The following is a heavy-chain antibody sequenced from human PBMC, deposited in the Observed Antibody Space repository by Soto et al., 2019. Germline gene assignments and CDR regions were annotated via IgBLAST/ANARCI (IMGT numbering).Heavy chain of an antibody. CDR3: APSLIMGDMHRTFDP. J-gene: IGHJ5*02. V-gene: IGHV2-5*01. CDR2: IYWNGDE. D-gene: IGHD2-21*01. CDR1: GFSLTTTVVG. Sequence: SGPTLVNPTQTLTLTCTFSGFSLTTTVVGVGWIRQPPGKPLEWLALIYWNGDERYTPSLKSRLTITKDTSKNQVVLKMTNMDPADTATYYCAPSLIMGDMHRTFDPWGQGTLVTVSA.